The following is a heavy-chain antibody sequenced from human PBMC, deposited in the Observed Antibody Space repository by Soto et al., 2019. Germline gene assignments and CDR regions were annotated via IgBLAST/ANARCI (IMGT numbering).Heavy chain of an antibody. V-gene: IGHV4-34*01. D-gene: IGHD5-12*01. J-gene: IGHJ4*02. CDR3: ARGQKRWLQSH. Sequence: QVQLQQWGAGLLKPSETLSLTCAVYGGSFSGYYWSWIRQPPGKGLEWIGEINHSGSTNYNPSLKSRVTISVDTSKNQFSLKLSSVTAADTAVYYCARGQKRWLQSHWGQGTLVTVSS. CDR2: INHSGST. CDR1: GGSFSGYY.